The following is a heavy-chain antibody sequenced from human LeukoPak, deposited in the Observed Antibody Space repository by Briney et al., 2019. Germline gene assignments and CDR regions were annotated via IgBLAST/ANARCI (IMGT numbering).Heavy chain of an antibody. CDR3: ARDADYYDSSGYYAGNFDY. Sequence: ASVKVSCKASGYTFTGYYMHWVRQAPGQGLEWMGWINPNSGGTNYAQKFQGRVTMTRDTSISTAYMELSRLRSDDTAVYYCARDADYYDSSGYYAGNFDYWGQGTLVTVSS. CDR2: INPNSGGT. V-gene: IGHV1-2*02. J-gene: IGHJ4*02. D-gene: IGHD3-22*01. CDR1: GYTFTGYY.